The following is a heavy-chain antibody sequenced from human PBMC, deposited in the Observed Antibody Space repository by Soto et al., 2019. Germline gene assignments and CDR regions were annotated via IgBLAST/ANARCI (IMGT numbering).Heavy chain of an antibody. V-gene: IGHV1-18*01. D-gene: IGHD3-22*01. CDR3: ARDNYDSSGYYDEYLDY. CDR2: ISAYNGNT. Sequence: ASVKVSCKASGYTFTSYGISWVRQAPGQGLEWMGWISAYNGNTNYAQKLQGRVTMTTDTSTSTAYMELRSLRSDDTAVYYCARDNYDSSGYYDEYLDYWGQGTLVTVSS. CDR1: GYTFTSYG. J-gene: IGHJ4*02.